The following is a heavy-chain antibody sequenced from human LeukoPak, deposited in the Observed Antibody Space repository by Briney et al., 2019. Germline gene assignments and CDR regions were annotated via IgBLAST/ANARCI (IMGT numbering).Heavy chain of an antibody. Sequence: GGSLRLSCAASGLTFSSHWMHWVRQAPGKGLVWVSRITNDGSSTTYADSVKGRFTISRDNSKNTLYLQMNSLRAEDTAVYYCASRGYYYDSSGYYPHFDYWGQGTLVTVSS. D-gene: IGHD3-22*01. CDR1: GLTFSSHW. V-gene: IGHV3-74*01. CDR2: ITNDGSST. CDR3: ASRGYYYDSSGYYPHFDY. J-gene: IGHJ4*02.